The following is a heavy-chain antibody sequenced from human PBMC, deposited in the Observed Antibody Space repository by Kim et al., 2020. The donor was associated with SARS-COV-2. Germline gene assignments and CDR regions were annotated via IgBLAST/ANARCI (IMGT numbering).Heavy chain of an antibody. CDR1: GFTFGFSA. Sequence: GGSLRLSCAASGFTFGFSAMDWVRQAPGKGLEWVSTISGLGDSTHYADSVKGRFTISRDNSRNLLYLQMNSLRVEDTAVYYCGKALGCSGGSYNRDAGFDPWGQGTLVTVSS. CDR3: GKALGCSGGSYNRDAGFDP. D-gene: IGHD2-15*01. V-gene: IGHV3-23*01. CDR2: ISGLGDST. J-gene: IGHJ5*02.